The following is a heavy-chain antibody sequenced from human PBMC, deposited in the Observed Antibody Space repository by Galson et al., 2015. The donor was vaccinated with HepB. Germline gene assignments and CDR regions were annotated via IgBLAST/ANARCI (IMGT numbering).Heavy chain of an antibody. V-gene: IGHV3-48*02. D-gene: IGHD2-21*02. CDR3: ARDHAENCGGDCDFDY. Sequence: SLRLSCAASGFTFSSYSMNWVRQAPGKGLEWVSYISSSSSTIYYADSVKGRFTISRDNAKNSLYLQMNSLRDEDTAVYYCARDHAENCGGDCDFDYWGQGTLVTVSS. CDR1: GFTFSSYS. CDR2: ISSSSSTI. J-gene: IGHJ4*02.